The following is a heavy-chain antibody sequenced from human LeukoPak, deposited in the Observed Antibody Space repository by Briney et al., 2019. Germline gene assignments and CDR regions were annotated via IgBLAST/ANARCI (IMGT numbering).Heavy chain of an antibody. CDR1: GFTFSSYS. V-gene: IGHV3-21*01. D-gene: IGHD4-11*01. Sequence: GGSLRLSCAAPGFTFSSYSMDWVRQAPGKGLEWVSSISSSSSYIYYADSVKGRFTISRDNAKNSLYLQMNSLRAEGTAVYYCARLMGGVTTYDYWGQGTLVTVSS. J-gene: IGHJ4*02. CDR3: ARLMGGVTTYDY. CDR2: ISSSSSYI.